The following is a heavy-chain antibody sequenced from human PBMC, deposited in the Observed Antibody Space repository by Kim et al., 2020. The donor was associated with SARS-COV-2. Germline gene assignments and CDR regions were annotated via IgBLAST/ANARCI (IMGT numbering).Heavy chain of an antibody. D-gene: IGHD2-2*02. J-gene: IGHJ6*02. CDR3: ARRRNTHYYYGMDV. Sequence: SETLSLTCAVSGGSISSSNWWSWVRQPPGKGLEWIGEIYHSGSTNYKSSLKSRVTISVHKSKNQFSLELSSVTAADTAVYYCARRRNTHYYYGMDVWGQGTTVTVSS. CDR1: GGSISSSNW. V-gene: IGHV4-4*02. CDR2: IYHSGST.